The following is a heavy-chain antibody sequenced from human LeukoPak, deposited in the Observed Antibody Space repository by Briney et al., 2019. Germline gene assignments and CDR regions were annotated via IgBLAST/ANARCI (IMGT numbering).Heavy chain of an antibody. CDR2: IWYDGSNK. Sequence: GRSLRLPCAASGFTFSSYGMHWVRQAPGEGLAGVAVIWYDGSNKYYADSVKCRFTISRDNSKNTLYLQMNSLRAEDTAVYYCARGLGKYCSGGSCYPPANYWGQGTLVTVSS. J-gene: IGHJ4*02. D-gene: IGHD2-15*01. CDR1: GFTFSSYG. CDR3: ARGLGKYCSGGSCYPPANY. V-gene: IGHV3-33*01.